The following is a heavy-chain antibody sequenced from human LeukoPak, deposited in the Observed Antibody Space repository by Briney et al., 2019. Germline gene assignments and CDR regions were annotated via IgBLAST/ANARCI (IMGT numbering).Heavy chain of an antibody. Sequence: ASVKVSCKASGYTFTSYYMHWVRQAPGQGLEWMGIINPSGGSTSYAQKFQGRVTMTRDTSTSTVYMELSSLRSEDTAVYYCASGEYCSSTSCYKPGAFDIWGQGTMVTVSS. V-gene: IGHV1-46*01. CDR3: ASGEYCSSTSCYKPGAFDI. CDR2: INPSGGST. D-gene: IGHD2-2*02. CDR1: GYTFTSYY. J-gene: IGHJ3*02.